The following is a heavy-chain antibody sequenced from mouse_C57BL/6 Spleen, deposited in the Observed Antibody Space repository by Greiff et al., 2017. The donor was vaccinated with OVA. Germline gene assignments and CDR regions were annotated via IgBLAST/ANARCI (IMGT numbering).Heavy chain of an antibody. J-gene: IGHJ3*01. CDR2: IYPGSGST. V-gene: IGHV1-55*01. D-gene: IGHD1-1*01. Sequence: QVQLQQPGAELVKPGASVKMSCKASGYTFTSYWITWVKQRPGQGLEWIGDIYPGSGSTNYNEKFKSKATLTVDTSSSTAYMQLSSLTSEDSAVYDGARAGGSSPWFAYWGQGTLVTVSA. CDR3: ARAGGSSPWFAY. CDR1: GYTFTSYW.